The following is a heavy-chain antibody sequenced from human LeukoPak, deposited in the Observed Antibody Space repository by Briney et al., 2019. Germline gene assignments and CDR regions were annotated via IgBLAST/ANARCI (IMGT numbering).Heavy chain of an antibody. CDR1: GFTFTGYW. V-gene: IGHV3-74*01. CDR3: ARVSSYCSSTSCPYDY. J-gene: IGHJ4*02. D-gene: IGHD2-2*01. Sequence: GGSLRLSCAASGFTFTGYWMHWVRQAPGKGPVWVSRINIDGTTTTYADSVKGRFTISRDNAKNTLYLQMNSLRAEDTALYYCARVSSYCSSTSCPYDYWGQGTLVTVSS. CDR2: INIDGTTT.